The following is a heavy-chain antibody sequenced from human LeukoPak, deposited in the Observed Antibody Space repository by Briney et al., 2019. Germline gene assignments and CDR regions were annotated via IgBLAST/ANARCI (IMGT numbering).Heavy chain of an antibody. D-gene: IGHD6-13*01. J-gene: IGHJ4*02. CDR3: ARARPTAAAGITFIGYFDY. V-gene: IGHV4-4*07. CDR2: IYTSGST. Sequence: PSETLSLTCTVSGGSISSYYWSWIRQPAGKGLEWIGRIYTSGSTNYNPSLKSRVTMSVDTSKNQFSLKLSSVTAADTAVYYCARARPTAAAGITFIGYFDYWGQGTLVTVSS. CDR1: GGSISSYY.